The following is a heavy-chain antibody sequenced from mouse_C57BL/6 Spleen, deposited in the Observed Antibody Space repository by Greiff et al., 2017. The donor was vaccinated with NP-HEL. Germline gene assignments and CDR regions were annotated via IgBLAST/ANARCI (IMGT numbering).Heavy chain of an antibody. CDR3: ARSEARIYYGNSFAY. J-gene: IGHJ3*01. V-gene: IGHV1-42*01. D-gene: IGHD2-1*01. CDR1: GYSFTGYY. Sequence: EVQLQQSGPELVKPGASVKISCKASGYSFTGYYMNWVKQSPEKSLEWIGEINPSTGGTTYNQKFKAKATLTVDKSSSTAYMQLKSLTSEDSAVYYCARSEARIYYGNSFAYWGQGTLVTVSA. CDR2: INPSTGGT.